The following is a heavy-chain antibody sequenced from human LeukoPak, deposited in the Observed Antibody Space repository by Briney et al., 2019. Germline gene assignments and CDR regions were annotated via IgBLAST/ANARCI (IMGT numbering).Heavy chain of an antibody. V-gene: IGHV3-23*01. CDR2: ISGSGGST. J-gene: IGHJ4*02. CDR3: AKGSSFMVRGVIINY. Sequence: GGSLRLSCAASGFTFSSYAMSWVRQDPGKGLEWVSAISGSGGSTYYADSVKGRFTISRDNSKNTLYLQMNSLRAEDTAVYYCAKGSSFMVRGVIINYWGQGTLVTVSS. D-gene: IGHD3-10*01. CDR1: GFTFSSYA.